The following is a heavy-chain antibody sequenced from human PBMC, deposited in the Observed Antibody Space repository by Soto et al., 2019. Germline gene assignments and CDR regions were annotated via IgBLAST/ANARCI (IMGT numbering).Heavy chain of an antibody. V-gene: IGHV1-69*13. Sequence: SVKVSCKASGGTFSSYAISWVRQAPGQGLEWMGGIIPIFGTANYAQKFQGRVTITADESTSTAYMELSSLRSEDTAVYYCARAVRYFDWLPPPGYYYYGMDVWGQGTTVTVSS. CDR2: IIPIFGTA. CDR1: GGTFSSYA. J-gene: IGHJ6*02. D-gene: IGHD3-9*01. CDR3: ARAVRYFDWLPPPGYYYYGMDV.